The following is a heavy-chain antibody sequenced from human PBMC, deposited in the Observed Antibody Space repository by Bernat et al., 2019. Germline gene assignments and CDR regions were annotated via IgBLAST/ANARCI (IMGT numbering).Heavy chain of an antibody. CDR1: GGTFSSYT. CDR2: IIPILGIA. Sequence: QVQLVQSGAEVKKPGSSVKVSCKASGGTFSSYTISWVRQAPEQGLEWMGRIIPILGIANYAQKFQGRVTITADKSTSTAYMELSSLRSEDTAVYYCASSVYDSSGYYDYWGQGTLVTVSS. CDR3: ASSVYDSSGYYDY. V-gene: IGHV1-69*02. D-gene: IGHD3-22*01. J-gene: IGHJ4*02.